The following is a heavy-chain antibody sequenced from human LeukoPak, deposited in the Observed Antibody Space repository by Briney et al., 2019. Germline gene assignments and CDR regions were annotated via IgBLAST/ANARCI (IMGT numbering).Heavy chain of an antibody. D-gene: IGHD3-22*01. V-gene: IGHV3-15*01. CDR3: TKYYYDSSGFYYHYDY. Sequence: GGSLRLSCTASGFTLSNAWMSWVRQAPGKGLEWVGRIRSKTEGGTTEYAAPVKGRFTISRDDTKNTLYLQMYSLKTEDTAVYYCTKYYYDSSGFYYHYDYWGQGTLVTVSS. CDR2: IRSKTEGGTT. J-gene: IGHJ4*02. CDR1: GFTLSNAW.